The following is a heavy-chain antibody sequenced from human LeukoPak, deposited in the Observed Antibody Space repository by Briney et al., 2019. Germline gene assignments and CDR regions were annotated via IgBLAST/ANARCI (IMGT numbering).Heavy chain of an antibody. V-gene: IGHV3-48*03. J-gene: IGHJ3*02. Sequence: GGSLRLSCAASGLTFSSYEMNWVRQAPGKGLEWVSYISSSGSIIYYADSVKGRFIISRDNSKNTLYLQMNSLRAEDTAVYYCAKDSLTPHYYDSSGYYGDAFDIWGQGTMVTVSS. CDR2: ISSSGSII. CDR3: AKDSLTPHYYDSSGYYGDAFDI. CDR1: GLTFSSYE. D-gene: IGHD3-22*01.